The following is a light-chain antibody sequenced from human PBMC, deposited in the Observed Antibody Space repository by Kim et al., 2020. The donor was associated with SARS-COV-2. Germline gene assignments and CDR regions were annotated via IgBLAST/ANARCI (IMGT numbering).Light chain of an antibody. CDR1: VLAKKY. CDR3: YSAADNREV. V-gene: IGLV3-27*01. J-gene: IGLJ3*02. Sequence: SVSPGQTARITCSGDVLAKKYARWFQQKPGQAPVLVIYKDSGRPSGIPERFSGSSSGTTVTLTISGAQVGDEADYYCYSAADNREVFGGGTQLTVL. CDR2: KDS.